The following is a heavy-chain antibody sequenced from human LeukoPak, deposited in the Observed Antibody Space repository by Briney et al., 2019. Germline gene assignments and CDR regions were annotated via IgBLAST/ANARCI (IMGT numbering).Heavy chain of an antibody. D-gene: IGHD4-11*01. V-gene: IGHV3-48*01. CDR1: GFTFSSYS. Sequence: GGSLRLSCAASGFTFSSYSMNWVRQAPGKGLEWVSYISSSSSTIYYADSVKGRFTISRDNAKNSLYLQMNSLRAEDTAVYYCAKDHTTVTTKGDNWFDPWGQGTLVTVSS. J-gene: IGHJ5*02. CDR3: AKDHTTVTTKGDNWFDP. CDR2: ISSSSSTI.